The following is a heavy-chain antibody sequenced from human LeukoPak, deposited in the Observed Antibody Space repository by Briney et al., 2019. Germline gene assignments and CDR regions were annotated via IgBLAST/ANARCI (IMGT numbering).Heavy chain of an antibody. CDR2: INPNSGGT. CDR3: ARAPVTYGSGSYSDY. D-gene: IGHD3-10*01. CDR1: GYTFTGYY. J-gene: IGHJ4*02. V-gene: IGHV1-2*02. Sequence: SVKVSCKASGYTFTGYYMHWVRQAPGQGLEWMGWINPNSGGTNYAQKFQGRVTMTGDTSISTAYMELSRLRSDDTAVYYCARAPVTYGSGSYSDYWGQGTLVTVSS.